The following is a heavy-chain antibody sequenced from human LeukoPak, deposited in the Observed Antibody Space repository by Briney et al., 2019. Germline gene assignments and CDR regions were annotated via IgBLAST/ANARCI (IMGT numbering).Heavy chain of an antibody. Sequence: GGSLRLSCAASGFSFSTYWMTWVRQAPGKGLEGVADIKQDGSEKYYLDSVKGRFTISTDNAKNSLYLQIDSLRAEDSAVYYCARGTTGTVYEGYFDYWGQGTLVTVSS. CDR2: IKQDGSEK. D-gene: IGHD1-1*01. CDR3: ARGTTGTVYEGYFDY. V-gene: IGHV3-7*01. J-gene: IGHJ4*02. CDR1: GFSFSTYW.